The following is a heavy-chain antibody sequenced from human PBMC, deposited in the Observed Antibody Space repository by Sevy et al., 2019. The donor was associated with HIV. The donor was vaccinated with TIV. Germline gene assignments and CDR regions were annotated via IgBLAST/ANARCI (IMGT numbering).Heavy chain of an antibody. D-gene: IGHD5-12*01. Sequence: SETLSLTCTVSGGSISSYYWSWIRQPAGKGLEWSGRIYTGGSTNYNPSLKSRVTMSVDTSKNQFSLKLSSVTAADTAVYYCARDQRWLQFRYFDYWGQGTLVTVSS. V-gene: IGHV4-4*07. CDR2: IYTGGST. CDR1: GGSISSYY. J-gene: IGHJ4*02. CDR3: ARDQRWLQFRYFDY.